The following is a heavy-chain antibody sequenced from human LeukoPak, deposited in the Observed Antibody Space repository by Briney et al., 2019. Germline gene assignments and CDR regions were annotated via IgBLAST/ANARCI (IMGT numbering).Heavy chain of an antibody. Sequence: PGESLRLSCAASGFTVSSKYMSWVRQAPGKGLEWVSVIYSGGSTDYADSVKGRFTISRDNSENTLHLQMNSLRAEDTAVYYCARIPKTTYFDYWGQGTLVTVS. CDR2: IYSGGST. CDR3: ARIPKTTYFDY. CDR1: GFTVSSKY. V-gene: IGHV3-53*01. J-gene: IGHJ4*02. D-gene: IGHD4-17*01.